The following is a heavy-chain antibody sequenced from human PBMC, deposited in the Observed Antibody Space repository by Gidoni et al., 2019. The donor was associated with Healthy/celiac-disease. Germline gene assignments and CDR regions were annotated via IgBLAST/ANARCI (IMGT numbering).Heavy chain of an antibody. V-gene: IGHV3-15*07. D-gene: IGHD3-16*01. CDR1: GFTFTNAW. Sequence: EVQLVESGGGLVKPGGSLRLSCAASGFTFTNAWMTWVRQAPGKGLEWVGRIKSKTDGGTTDYAATVKGRFTISRDDSKNTLYLQMNSLKTEDTAVYYGTTAAWGAEELNYHKTGADAFDIWGQGTMVTVSS. J-gene: IGHJ3*02. CDR3: TTAAWGAEELNYHKTGADAFDI. CDR2: IKSKTDGGTT.